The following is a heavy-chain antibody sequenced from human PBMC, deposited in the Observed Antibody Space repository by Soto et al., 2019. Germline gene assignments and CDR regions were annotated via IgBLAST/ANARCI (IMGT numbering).Heavy chain of an antibody. V-gene: IGHV3-23*01. D-gene: IGHD2-2*01. CDR2: ISGSGGST. J-gene: IGHJ6*03. CDR1: GFTFSSYA. Sequence: EVQLLESGGGLVQPGGSLRLSCAASGFTFSSYAMSWVCQAPGKGLEWVSAISGSGGSTYYADSVKGRFTISRDNSKNTLYLQMNSLRAEDTAVYYCAKSKIYCSSTSCLIYDYYMDVWGKGTTVTVSS. CDR3: AKSKIYCSSTSCLIYDYYMDV.